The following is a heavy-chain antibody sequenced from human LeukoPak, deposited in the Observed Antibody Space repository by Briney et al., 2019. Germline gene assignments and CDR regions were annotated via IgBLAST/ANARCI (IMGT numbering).Heavy chain of an antibody. J-gene: IGHJ4*02. CDR1: GFTFSGSW. D-gene: IGHD6-19*01. CDR2: IKQDGSEE. CDR3: AKGGWYPDY. Sequence: GGSLRLSCAASGFTFSGSWMSWVRHIPEKGLEWVAYIKQDGSEEWYVDSVKGRFIISRDNAKNSLYLQMNSLRVQDTAVYLCAKGGWYPDYWGQGTLVTVSS. V-gene: IGHV3-7*03.